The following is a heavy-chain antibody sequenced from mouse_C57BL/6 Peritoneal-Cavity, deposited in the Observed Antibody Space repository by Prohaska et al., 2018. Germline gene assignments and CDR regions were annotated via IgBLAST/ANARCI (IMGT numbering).Heavy chain of an antibody. CDR2: FFPRRCNT. Sequence: QVQLQQSGAELARPGDSVKLSCKAYGYTFTSYGISWVKQRTGQCLEWIGGFFPRRCNTYYNEKYKGKATLTADKSSRTAYMELCSLTSEDSAVYFCASDDVDYAMDYWGQGTSVTVSS. D-gene: IGHD2-12*01. V-gene: IGHV1-81*01. J-gene: IGHJ4*01. CDR1: GYTFTSYG. CDR3: ASDDVDYAMDY.